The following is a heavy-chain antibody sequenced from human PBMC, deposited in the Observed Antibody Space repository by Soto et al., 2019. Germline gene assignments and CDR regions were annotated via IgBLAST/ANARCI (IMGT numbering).Heavy chain of an antibody. Sequence: SETLSLTCTVSGGSISSYYWSWIRQPPGKGLEWIGYIYYSGSTNYNPSLKSRVTISVDTSKNQFSLKLSSVTAADTAVYYCARDSGAFDIWGQGTMVTVS. D-gene: IGHD1-26*01. CDR2: IYYSGST. J-gene: IGHJ3*02. V-gene: IGHV4-59*01. CDR3: ARDSGAFDI. CDR1: GGSISSYY.